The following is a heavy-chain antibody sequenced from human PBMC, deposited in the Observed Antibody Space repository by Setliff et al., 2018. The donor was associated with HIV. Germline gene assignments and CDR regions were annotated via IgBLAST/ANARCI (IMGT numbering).Heavy chain of an antibody. CDR3: ARYCSGGSCSSKSFDY. D-gene: IGHD2-15*01. CDR2: IHSSGTT. CDR1: GGSISGHF. V-gene: IGHV4-59*11. Sequence: PSETLSLTCTVSGGSISGHFWSWLRQLPDKGLEWVGYIHSSGTTSYNPSLESRLTIAVDTSKHQFSLNLNSISAADTAVYYCARYCSGGSCSSKSFDYWGQGALVTVSS. J-gene: IGHJ4*02.